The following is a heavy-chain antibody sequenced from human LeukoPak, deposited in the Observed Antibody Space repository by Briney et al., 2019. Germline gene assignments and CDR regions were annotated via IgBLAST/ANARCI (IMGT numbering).Heavy chain of an antibody. CDR3: ARGYCTSSSCYNDY. Sequence: PGGSLRLSCAASGFTFSSSAMSWVRQAPGKGLEWVAAISDTGRLSYCADSVNGRFTISRDNSKNTLYLQMNSLRAEDTAVYSCARGYCTSSSCYNDYWGQGTLVTVSS. CDR1: GFTFSSSA. CDR2: ISDTGRLS. D-gene: IGHD2-2*02. J-gene: IGHJ4*02. V-gene: IGHV3-23*01.